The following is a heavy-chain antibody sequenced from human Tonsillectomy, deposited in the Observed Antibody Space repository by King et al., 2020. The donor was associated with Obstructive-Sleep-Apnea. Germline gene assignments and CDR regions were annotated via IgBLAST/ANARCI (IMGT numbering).Heavy chain of an antibody. Sequence: QLVQSGGGVVQPGRSLRLSCAASGFTFSNYAMHWVRQAPGKGLEWMAVVSYDGNYKYYADSVKGRFTISRDNSKNTLYMQVNSLRDEDTAVYYCARDRRYCSSTSCYPRDAFDIWGQGTMVTVSS. CDR3: ARDRRYCSSTSCYPRDAFDI. CDR2: VSYDGNYK. D-gene: IGHD2-2*01. V-gene: IGHV3-30*04. CDR1: GFTFSNYA. J-gene: IGHJ3*02.